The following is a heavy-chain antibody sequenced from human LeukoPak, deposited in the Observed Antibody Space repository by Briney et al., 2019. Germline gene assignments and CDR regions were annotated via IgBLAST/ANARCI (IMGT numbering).Heavy chain of an antibody. CDR1: GVSIGSYY. CDR2: IYYSGST. CDR3: ARGSDY. J-gene: IGHJ4*02. Sequence: PSETLSLTCTVSGVSIGSYYWSWIRQPPGKGLEWIGYIYYSGSTNYNPSLKSRVTISVDTSKNQFSLKLSSVTAADTAVYYCARGSDYWGQGTLVTVSS. V-gene: IGHV4-59*01.